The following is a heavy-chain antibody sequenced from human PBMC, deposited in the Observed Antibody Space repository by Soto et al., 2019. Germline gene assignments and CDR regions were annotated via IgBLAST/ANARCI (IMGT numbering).Heavy chain of an antibody. D-gene: IGHD6-25*01. Sequence: PGGSLRLSCAASGFTFSSYWMSWVRQAPGKGLEWVANIKQDGSEKYYVDSVKGRFTISRDNAKNSLYLQMNSLRAEDTAVYYCARVPVAAEVDVDPWGQGTLVTVSS. V-gene: IGHV3-7*05. J-gene: IGHJ5*02. CDR2: IKQDGSEK. CDR1: GFTFSSYW. CDR3: ARVPVAAEVDVDP.